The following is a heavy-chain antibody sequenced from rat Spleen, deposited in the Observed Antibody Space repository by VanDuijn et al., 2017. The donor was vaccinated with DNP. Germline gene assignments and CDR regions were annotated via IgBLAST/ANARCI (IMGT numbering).Heavy chain of an antibody. CDR3: ARLYTTDYYYAMDA. V-gene: IGHV3-1*01. Sequence: EVQLQESGSGLVKPSQSLSLTCSVTGYSITSNYWGWIRKFPGNKMEWIGHISYSGSTSYNPSLKSRISITRDTSKNQFFLQLNSVTTEYTATNYCARLYTTDYYYAMDAWGQGTSVTVSS. CDR1: GYSITSNY. J-gene: IGHJ4*01. CDR2: ISYSGST. D-gene: IGHD1-6*01.